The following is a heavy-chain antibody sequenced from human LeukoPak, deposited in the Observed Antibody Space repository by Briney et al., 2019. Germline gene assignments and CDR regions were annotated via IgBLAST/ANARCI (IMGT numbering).Heavy chain of an antibody. CDR2: INPNSGGT. CDR1: GYTFTGYY. J-gene: IGHJ6*04. D-gene: IGHD2-8*02. Sequence: ASVKVSCKASGYTFTGYYMHWVRQAPGQGLEWMGWINPNSGGTNYAQKFQGRVTMTRDTSISTAYMELSRLRSDDTAVYYCARLFAAIHWRLAVDVWGKGTTVTISS. CDR3: ARLFAAIHWRLAVDV. V-gene: IGHV1-2*02.